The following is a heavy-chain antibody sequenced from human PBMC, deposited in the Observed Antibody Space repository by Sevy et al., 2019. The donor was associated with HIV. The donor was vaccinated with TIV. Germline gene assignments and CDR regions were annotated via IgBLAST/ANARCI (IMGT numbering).Heavy chain of an antibody. V-gene: IGHV3-30-3*01. Sequence: GGSLRLSCAASGFTFSSFAMHWVRQAPGKGLEWVAVISYDGSSKYYPDSVKGRFTISRDNAKNTLYLQMNRLRPEDRAVYFCAILGVDCVSTNCYGMRSLSFDFWGQGTLVTVS. CDR1: GFTFSSFA. CDR2: ISYDGSSK. J-gene: IGHJ4*02. D-gene: IGHD2-2*01. CDR3: AILGVDCVSTNCYGMRSLSFDF.